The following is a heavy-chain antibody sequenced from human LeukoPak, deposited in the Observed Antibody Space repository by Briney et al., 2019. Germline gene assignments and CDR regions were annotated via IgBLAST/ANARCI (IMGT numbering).Heavy chain of an antibody. CDR1: GYTFTSYA. V-gene: IGHV7-4-1*02. D-gene: IGHD3/OR15-3a*01. Sequence: ASVKVSCKTSGYTFTSYAMNWVRHAPGQGLEWMGWINTNTGNPTYAQGFTGRFVFSLDTSVSTAYLEISSLKAEDTAVYYCARVGVPMIWYYFDYWGQGTLVTVSS. CDR3: ARVGVPMIWYYFDY. CDR2: INTNTGNP. J-gene: IGHJ4*02.